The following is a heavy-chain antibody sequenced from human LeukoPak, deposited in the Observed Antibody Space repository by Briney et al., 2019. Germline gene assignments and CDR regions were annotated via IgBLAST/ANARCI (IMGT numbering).Heavy chain of an antibody. CDR2: ISAYNGNT. V-gene: IGHV1-18*01. Sequence: GASVKVSCKVSGYTLTELSMHWVRQAPGQGLEWMGWISAYNGNTNYAQKLQGRVTMTTDTSTSTAYMELRSLRSDDTAVYYCARDLSYDSSGYYVDYWGQGTLVTVSS. CDR3: ARDLSYDSSGYYVDY. J-gene: IGHJ4*02. CDR1: GYTLTELS. D-gene: IGHD3-22*01.